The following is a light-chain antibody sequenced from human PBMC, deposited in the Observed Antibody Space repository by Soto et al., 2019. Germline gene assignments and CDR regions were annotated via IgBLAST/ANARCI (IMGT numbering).Light chain of an antibody. CDR2: ATS. V-gene: IGKV1-39*01. CDR1: QTVSTY. CDR3: QQTYTTPRT. Sequence: DTQMTQSPSSLSASVGDRISITCRASQTVSTYLNWYQQKPGKAPTLLISATSTLQSGVPSRFSGSGSGTEFTLTITSLQPEDFATYYCQQTYTTPRTFGQRTKVAIK. J-gene: IGKJ1*01.